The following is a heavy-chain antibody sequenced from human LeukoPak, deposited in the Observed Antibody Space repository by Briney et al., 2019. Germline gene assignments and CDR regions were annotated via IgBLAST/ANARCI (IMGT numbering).Heavy chain of an antibody. D-gene: IGHD6-6*01. CDR2: IHYIGST. CDR1: GGSISSSSYN. Sequence: PETLSLTCTVSGGSISSSSYNWGWIRQPPGKGLEWIGSIHYIGSTYYNSSLKSRVTVSVDTSKKQFSLKLSSVTAADTAVYYCASMYSSSVYFDYWGQGTLVTVSS. CDR3: ASMYSSSVYFDY. V-gene: IGHV4-39*01. J-gene: IGHJ4*02.